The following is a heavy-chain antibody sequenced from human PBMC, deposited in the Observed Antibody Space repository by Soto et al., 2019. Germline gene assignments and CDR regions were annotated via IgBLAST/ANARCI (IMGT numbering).Heavy chain of an antibody. Sequence: PGASLKISCKGSGYSFTRYWTGWVRQMPGKGLEWMGIIHPGDSDTRYSPSFQGQVIISADKSISTSYLQWSSLNTSDSAMYYCARPYYGGDPPVPFWGQGTLVTVSS. CDR3: ARPYYGGDPPVPF. J-gene: IGHJ4*02. D-gene: IGHD2-21*02. CDR1: GYSFTRYW. CDR2: IHPGDSDT. V-gene: IGHV5-51*01.